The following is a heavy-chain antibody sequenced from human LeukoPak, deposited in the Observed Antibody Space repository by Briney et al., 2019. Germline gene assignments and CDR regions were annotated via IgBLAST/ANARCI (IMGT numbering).Heavy chain of an antibody. Sequence: PGGSLRLSCAASGFTFSSYGMSWVRQAPGKGLEWVSAISGSGGSTYYADSVKGRFTISRDNSKNTLYLQMNSLRAEDTAVYYYAKSNGYNLGRVVYFDYWGQGTLVTVSS. CDR1: GFTFSSYG. CDR3: AKSNGYNLGRVVYFDY. CDR2: ISGSGGST. V-gene: IGHV3-23*01. D-gene: IGHD5-24*01. J-gene: IGHJ4*02.